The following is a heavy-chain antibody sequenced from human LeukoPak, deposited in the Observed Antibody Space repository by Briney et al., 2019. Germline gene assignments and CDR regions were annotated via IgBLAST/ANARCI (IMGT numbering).Heavy chain of an antibody. CDR1: GFTFSSHG. CDR2: IEYDGTDT. Sequence: GGSLRLSCVASGFTFSSHGMHWVRQAPGKGLEWVAFIEYDGTDTHFADSVRGRFTISRDNSEDTLYLQIITLRAVDTAVYYCARNRLRATATYMDVWGKGTTVTVSS. D-gene: IGHD2-15*01. CDR3: ARNRLRATATYMDV. J-gene: IGHJ6*04. V-gene: IGHV3-30*02.